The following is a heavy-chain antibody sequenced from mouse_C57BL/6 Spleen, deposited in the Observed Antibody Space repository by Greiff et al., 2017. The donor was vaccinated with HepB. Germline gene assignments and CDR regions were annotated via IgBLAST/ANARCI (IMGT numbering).Heavy chain of an antibody. CDR2: IDPEDGDT. D-gene: IGHD1-1*01. CDR3: TTHYGSSYYYAMDY. Sequence: VQLQQSGAELVRPGASVKLSCTASGFNIKDYYMHWVKQRLEQGLEWIGRIDPEDGDTEYAPKFQGKATMTADTSSNTAYLQLSSLTSEDTAVYYCTTHYGSSYYYAMDYWGQGTSVTVSS. V-gene: IGHV14-1*01. CDR1: GFNIKDYY. J-gene: IGHJ4*01.